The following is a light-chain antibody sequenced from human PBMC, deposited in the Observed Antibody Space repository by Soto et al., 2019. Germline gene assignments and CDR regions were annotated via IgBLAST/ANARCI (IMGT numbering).Light chain of an antibody. CDR3: QQYNNWPPGT. J-gene: IGKJ3*01. CDR2: DAS. Sequence: EIVMTQSPATLSVSPGERATLSCRASQSVSSNLAWYQQKPGQAPRLLIYDASTRATGIPDRFSGSGSGTEVTLTISTLQSEDFAVYYCQQYNNWPPGTFGPGTKVDIK. CDR1: QSVSSN. V-gene: IGKV3-15*01.